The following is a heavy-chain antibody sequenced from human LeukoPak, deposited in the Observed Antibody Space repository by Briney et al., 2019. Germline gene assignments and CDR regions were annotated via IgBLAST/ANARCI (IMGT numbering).Heavy chain of an antibody. CDR3: ARATVTRWFDP. J-gene: IGHJ5*02. V-gene: IGHV3-7*02. Sequence: GGSLRLSCAASGFTFSSYWMTWVRQGPGKGLEWLANINQDGSEKYYVDSVKGRFTVSRDNAKNSLFLQLNSLRAEDTAVYYCARATVTRWFDPWGQGTLVTVSS. D-gene: IGHD4-17*01. CDR1: GFTFSSYW. CDR2: INQDGSEK.